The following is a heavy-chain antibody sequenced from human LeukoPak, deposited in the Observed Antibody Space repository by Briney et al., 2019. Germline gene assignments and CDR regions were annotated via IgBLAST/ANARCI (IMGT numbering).Heavy chain of an antibody. Sequence: GGSLRLSCAAFGFTFSNYAMNWVRQAPGKGLEWVSGISGSGGSTYYADSVKGRFTISRDNSKNTLYLQMNSLRAEDTAVYYCAGSAGGAFDIWGQGTMVTVSS. CDR3: AGSAGGAFDI. V-gene: IGHV3-23*01. D-gene: IGHD3-10*01. CDR1: GFTFSNYA. J-gene: IGHJ3*02. CDR2: ISGSGGST.